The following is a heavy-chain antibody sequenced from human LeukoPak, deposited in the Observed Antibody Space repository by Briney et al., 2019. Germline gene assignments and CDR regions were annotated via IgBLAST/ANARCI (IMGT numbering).Heavy chain of an antibody. Sequence: PSETLSLTCAVYGGSFSGHYWSWIRQPAGKGLEWIGRIYTSGSTNYNPSLKSRVTMSVDTSKNQFSLKLSSVTAADTAVYYCARAVSSGWYGNWFDSWGQGTLVTVSS. CDR2: IYTSGST. V-gene: IGHV4-59*10. J-gene: IGHJ5*01. D-gene: IGHD6-19*01. CDR1: GGSFSGHY. CDR3: ARAVSSGWYGNWFDS.